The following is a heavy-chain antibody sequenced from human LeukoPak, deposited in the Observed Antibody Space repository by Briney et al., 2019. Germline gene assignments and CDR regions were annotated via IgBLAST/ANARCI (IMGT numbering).Heavy chain of an antibody. CDR2: ISSSGGST. CDR3: ARDDGYSSRGRAASFDY. V-gene: IGHV3-64*01. J-gene: IGHJ4*02. CDR1: GFTFSSYA. Sequence: PGGSLRLSCAASGFTFSSYAMHWVRQAPGKGLEYVSAISSSGGSTYYANSVKGRFTISRDNSRNTLYLQMGSLRAEDMAVYYCARDDGYSSRGRAASFDYWGQGTLVTVSS. D-gene: IGHD6-13*01.